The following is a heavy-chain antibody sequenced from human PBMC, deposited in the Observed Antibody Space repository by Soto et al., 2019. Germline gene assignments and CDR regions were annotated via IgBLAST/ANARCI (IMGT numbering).Heavy chain of an antibody. Sequence: QVQLQESGPGLVKPSETLSLTCTVSGGSIRSYCWSWIRQPPGKGLEWIGDIYYSGSTNYNPSLKRRVTISVDTSKNQFSLKLSSVTAADTAVYYCARRYGGAFDIWGQGTMVTVSS. CDR2: IYYSGST. CDR3: ARRYGGAFDI. CDR1: GGSIRSYC. J-gene: IGHJ3*02. D-gene: IGHD4-17*01. V-gene: IGHV4-59*08.